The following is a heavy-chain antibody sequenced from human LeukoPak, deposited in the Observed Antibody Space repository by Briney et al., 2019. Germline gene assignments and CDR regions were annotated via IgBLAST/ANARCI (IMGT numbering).Heavy chain of an antibody. CDR3: ARLQYSFLYGSGSYGVDY. CDR1: GFTFSSYS. Sequence: PGGSLRLSCAASGFTFSSYSMNWVRQAPGKGLEWVSYISSSSSTIYYADSVKGRFTISRDNAKNSLYLQMNSLRAEDTAVYYCARLQYSFLYGSGSYGVDYWGQGTLATVSS. V-gene: IGHV3-48*04. J-gene: IGHJ4*02. D-gene: IGHD3-10*01. CDR2: ISSSSSTI.